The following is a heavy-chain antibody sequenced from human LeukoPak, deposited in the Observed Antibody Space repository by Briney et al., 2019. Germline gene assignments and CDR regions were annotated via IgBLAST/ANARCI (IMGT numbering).Heavy chain of an antibody. V-gene: IGHV1-69*13. CDR1: GGTFSSYA. CDR2: IIPIFGTA. D-gene: IGHD3-10*01. CDR3: AYSTMVRGVIPSWYYYGMDV. J-gene: IGHJ6*02. Sequence: ALVKVSCKASGGTFSSYAISWVRQAPGQGLEWMGGIIPIFGTANYAQKFQGRVTITADESTSTAYMELSSLRSEDTAVYYCAYSTMVRGVIPSWYYYGMDVWGQGTTVTVSS.